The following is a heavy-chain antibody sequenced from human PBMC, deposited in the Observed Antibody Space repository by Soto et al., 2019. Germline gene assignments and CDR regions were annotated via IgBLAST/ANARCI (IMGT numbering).Heavy chain of an antibody. CDR2: IYYSGST. J-gene: IGHJ4*02. CDR1: GASIRSYY. Sequence: PSETLSLTCTVSGASIRSYYWSWIRQPPGKGLEWIGYIYYSGSTNYNPSLKSRVTISVDTSKNQFSLKLSSVTAADTAVYYCARVRYYYGSGSYYVDYWGQGTLVTVSS. CDR3: ARVRYYYGSGSYYVDY. V-gene: IGHV4-59*01. D-gene: IGHD3-10*01.